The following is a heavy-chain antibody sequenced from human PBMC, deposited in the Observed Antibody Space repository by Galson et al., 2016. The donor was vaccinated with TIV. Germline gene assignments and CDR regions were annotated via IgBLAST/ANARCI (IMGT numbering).Heavy chain of an antibody. J-gene: IGHJ6*03. D-gene: IGHD2-21*01. CDR2: IVTIVGEM. CDR3: ARSEHRGGYLDV. V-gene: IGHV1-69*01. CDR1: GDSLSSYP. Sequence: SVKVSCNVTGDSLSSYPNNWARHAPGQGLAWLGGIVTIVGEMSQAQRIQGKLTITAADSTGNAYMELTSLTSDDTAVYYCARSEHRGGYLDVWGKGTTVTVSS.